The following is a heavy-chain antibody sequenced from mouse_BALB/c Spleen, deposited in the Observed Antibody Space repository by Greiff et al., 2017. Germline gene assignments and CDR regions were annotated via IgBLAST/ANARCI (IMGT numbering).Heavy chain of an antibody. V-gene: IGHV5-17*02. Sequence: EVHLVASGGGLVQPGGSRKLSCAASGFPFSSFGMHWVRQAPEKGLEWVASISSGSRTIYYADTVKGRFTISRDNPKNTLFLQMTSLRSEDTAMYDCARSRREAMDYWGQGTSGTVAS. D-gene: IGHD3-1*01. J-gene: IGHJ4*01. CDR2: ISSGSRTI. CDR1: GFPFSSFG. CDR3: ARSRREAMDY.